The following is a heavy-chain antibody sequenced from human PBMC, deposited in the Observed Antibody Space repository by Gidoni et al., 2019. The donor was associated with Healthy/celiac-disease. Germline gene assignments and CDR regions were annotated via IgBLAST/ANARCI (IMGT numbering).Heavy chain of an antibody. J-gene: IGHJ4*02. CDR2: TYYRSKWYN. V-gene: IGHV6-1*01. Sequence: QVQLQQSGPGLVKPSQTLSLTCAISGDSVSTNSASWNWIRQSPSRGLEWLGRTYYRSKWYNDYAVSVKSRITINPDTSKNQFSLQLNSVTPEDTAVYYCAREGTIAAAGPRPFDYWGQGTLVTVSS. CDR1: GDSVSTNSAS. CDR3: AREGTIAAAGPRPFDY. D-gene: IGHD6-13*01.